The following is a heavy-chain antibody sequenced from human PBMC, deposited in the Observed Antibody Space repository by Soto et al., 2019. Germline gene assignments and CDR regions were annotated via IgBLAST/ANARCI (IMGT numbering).Heavy chain of an antibody. CDR3: ARDSLPQRSSGSQTHFDY. CDR2: IYSGGST. D-gene: IGHD3-10*01. CDR1: GFTVSSNY. J-gene: IGHJ4*02. Sequence: GGSLRLSCAASGFTVSSNYMSWVRQAPGKGLEWVSVIYSGGSTYYADSVKGRFTISRDNSKNTLYLQMNSLRAEDTAVYYCARDSLPQRSSGSQTHFDYWGQGTLVTVSS. V-gene: IGHV3-53*01.